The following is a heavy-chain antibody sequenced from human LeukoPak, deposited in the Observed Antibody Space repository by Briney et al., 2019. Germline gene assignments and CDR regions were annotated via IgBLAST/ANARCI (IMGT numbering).Heavy chain of an antibody. CDR2: ISSSGKTI. CDR1: GLTFSSFG. V-gene: IGHV3-48*04. CDR3: AKDRSAYSSGRGLDY. D-gene: IGHD6-19*01. Sequence: GGSLRLSCAASGLTFSSFGMNWVRQAPGKGLDWVSYISSSGKTINYADSVKGRFTISRDNAKNSLYLQINSLRAEDTAVYYCAKDRSAYSSGRGLDYWGQGTLVTVSS. J-gene: IGHJ4*02.